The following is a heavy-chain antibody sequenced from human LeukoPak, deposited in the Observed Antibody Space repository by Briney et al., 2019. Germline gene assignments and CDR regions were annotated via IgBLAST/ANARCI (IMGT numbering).Heavy chain of an antibody. V-gene: IGHV3-23*01. D-gene: IGHD2-2*01. CDR1: GFTFSSYA. J-gene: IGHJ4*02. Sequence: PGGSLRLSCAASGFTFSSYAMSWVRQVPGKGLEWVSTISGSGGSTDYADSVKGRFTISRDNSKNTLYLQMNSLRAEDTAEYYCAKDRVVCSTTSCYPGFDYWGQGTLVTVSS. CDR2: ISGSGGST. CDR3: AKDRVVCSTTSCYPGFDY.